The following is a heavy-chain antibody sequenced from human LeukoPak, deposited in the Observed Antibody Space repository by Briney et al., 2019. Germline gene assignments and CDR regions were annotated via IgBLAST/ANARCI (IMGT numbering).Heavy chain of an antibody. D-gene: IGHD6-13*01. CDR3: SRGALGSSSWDYFDY. Sequence: GGSLRLSCAVSGFIVSGNYMSWVRQAPGTGLEWVSVLYSHGTTYYADSVKRRFTISRDNSTNTLYLQMNSLRAADTDVYFCSRGALGSSSWDYFDYWGQGTLVTVSS. CDR1: GFIVSGNY. V-gene: IGHV3-53*01. J-gene: IGHJ4*02. CDR2: LYSHGTT.